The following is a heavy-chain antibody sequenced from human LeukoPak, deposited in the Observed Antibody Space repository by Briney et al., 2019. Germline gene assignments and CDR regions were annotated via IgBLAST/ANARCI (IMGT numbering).Heavy chain of an antibody. Sequence: SETLSLTCAVSGGSISSSNWWSWVRQPPGKGLEWIGEIYHSGCTNYNPSLKSRVTISVDKSKNQFSLKLSSVTAADTAVYYCARGRRPTYSWFDPWGQGTLVTVSS. CDR3: ARGRRPTYSWFDP. D-gene: IGHD2-21*01. V-gene: IGHV4-4*02. CDR1: GGSISSSNW. J-gene: IGHJ5*02. CDR2: IYHSGCT.